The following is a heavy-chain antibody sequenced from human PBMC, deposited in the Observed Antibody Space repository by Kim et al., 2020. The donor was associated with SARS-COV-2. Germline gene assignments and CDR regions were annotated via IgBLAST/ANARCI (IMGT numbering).Heavy chain of an antibody. CDR1: GGSISSYY. V-gene: IGHV4-4*07. CDR2: IYTSGNT. Sequence: SETLSLTCTVSGGSISSYYWSWIRQPAGKGLEWIGRIYTSGNTNYNPSLKSRVTMSVDTSKNQFSLKLSSVTAADTAVYYCARAGDDILTGYYMGGWFDPWGQGPLVTVSS. CDR3: ARAGDDILTGYYMGGWFDP. D-gene: IGHD3-9*01. J-gene: IGHJ5*02.